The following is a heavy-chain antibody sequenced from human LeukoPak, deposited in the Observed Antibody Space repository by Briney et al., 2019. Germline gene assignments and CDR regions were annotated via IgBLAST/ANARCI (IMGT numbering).Heavy chain of an antibody. CDR3: SRDQGGFGYYYGSGSYY. CDR1: GGTFSSYT. CDR2: IIPILGIA. J-gene: IGHJ4*02. D-gene: IGHD3-10*01. Sequence: SVKVSCKASGGTFSSYTISWVRQAPGQGLEWMGRIIPILGIANYAQKFQGRVTITADKSTSTAYMELSSLRSGETAVYYCSRDQGGFGYYYGSGSYYWGQGTLVTVSS. V-gene: IGHV1-69*04.